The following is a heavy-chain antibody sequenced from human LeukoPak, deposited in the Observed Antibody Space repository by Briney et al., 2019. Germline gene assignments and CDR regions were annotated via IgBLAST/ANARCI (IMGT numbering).Heavy chain of an antibody. CDR2: IYTSGST. Sequence: SETLSLTCTVSGGSISTYYWSWIRQPAGKGLEWIGRIYTSGSTNYNPSLKSRVTMSVDTSKNQFSLKLSSVTAADTAVYYCARAGYDILTGYSDYWGQGTLVTVSS. D-gene: IGHD3-9*01. J-gene: IGHJ4*02. V-gene: IGHV4-4*07. CDR1: GGSISTYY. CDR3: ARAGYDILTGYSDY.